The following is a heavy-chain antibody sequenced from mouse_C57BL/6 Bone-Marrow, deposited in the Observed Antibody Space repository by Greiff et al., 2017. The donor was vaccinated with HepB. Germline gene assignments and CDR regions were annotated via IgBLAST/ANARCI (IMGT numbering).Heavy chain of an antibody. D-gene: IGHD1-1*01. CDR3: ARRGYHYGSSYFDY. V-gene: IGHV1-55*01. Sequence: QVQLQQPGAELVKPGASVKMSCKASGYTFTSYWITWVKQRPGQGLEWIGDIYPGSGSTNYNEKFKSKATLTVDTSSSTAYMQLSSLTSEDSAVYYCARRGYHYGSSYFDYWGQGTTLTVSS. J-gene: IGHJ2*01. CDR1: GYTFTSYW. CDR2: IYPGSGST.